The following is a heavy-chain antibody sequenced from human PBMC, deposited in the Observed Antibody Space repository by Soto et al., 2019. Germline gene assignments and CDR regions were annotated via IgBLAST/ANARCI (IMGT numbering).Heavy chain of an antibody. CDR1: GGTFSSYA. J-gene: IGHJ5*02. Sequence: QVQLVQSGAEVKKPGSSVKVSCKASGGTFSSYAISWVRQAPGQGLEWMGGIIPIFGTANYVQKFQGRVTITADESRSTAYMELSSLRSEDTAVYYCARDHGEGITQNWFDPWGQGTLVTVSS. D-gene: IGHD3-10*01. V-gene: IGHV1-69*12. CDR2: IIPIFGTA. CDR3: ARDHGEGITQNWFDP.